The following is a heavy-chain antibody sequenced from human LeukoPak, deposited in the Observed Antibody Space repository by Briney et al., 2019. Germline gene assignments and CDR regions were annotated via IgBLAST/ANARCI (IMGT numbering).Heavy chain of an antibody. Sequence: GESLKISCKGSGYSFTSYWIGWVRQMPGKGLEWMGIIYPGDSDTRYSPSFQGQVTISADKSISTAYLQWSSLKASDTAMYYCARQIWFGELLYAFDIWGQGTMVTVSS. CDR2: IYPGDSDT. J-gene: IGHJ3*02. CDR3: ARQIWFGELLYAFDI. V-gene: IGHV5-51*01. CDR1: GYSFTSYW. D-gene: IGHD3-10*01.